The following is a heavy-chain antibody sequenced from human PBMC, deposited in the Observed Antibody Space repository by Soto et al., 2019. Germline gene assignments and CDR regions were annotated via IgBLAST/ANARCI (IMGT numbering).Heavy chain of an antibody. CDR2: IYYSGST. J-gene: IGHJ3*02. Sequence: PSETLSLTCTVSGGSINSYYWSWIRQPPGKGLEWIGYIYYSGSTNYNPSLKSRATISVDTSKNQFTLKLSSVTAADTAVYYCARVPWQWLGRYALAIWGQGTMVPVSS. CDR1: GGSINSYY. V-gene: IGHV4-59*01. CDR3: ARVPWQWLGRYALAI. D-gene: IGHD6-19*01.